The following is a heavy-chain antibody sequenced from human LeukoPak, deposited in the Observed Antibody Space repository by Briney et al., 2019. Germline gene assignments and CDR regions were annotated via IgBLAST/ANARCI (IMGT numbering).Heavy chain of an antibody. CDR3: ARDSSGWYSAWFDP. Sequence: SETLSLTCTVSGGSISSYYWSWIRQPPGKGLEWIGYIYYSGSTNYNPSLKSRVTISVDTSKNQFSLKLSSVTAADTAVYYCARDSSGWYSAWFDPWGQGTLVTVSS. CDR1: GGSISSYY. CDR2: IYYSGST. V-gene: IGHV4-59*12. J-gene: IGHJ5*02. D-gene: IGHD6-19*01.